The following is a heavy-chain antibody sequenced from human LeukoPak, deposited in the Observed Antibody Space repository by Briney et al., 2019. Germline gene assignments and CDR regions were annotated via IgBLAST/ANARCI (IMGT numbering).Heavy chain of an antibody. D-gene: IGHD3-3*01. J-gene: IGHJ4*02. Sequence: KPGGSLRVSCAATGFTFSDYYMTWIRQAPGKGLECVSYISSTGDRIYYADSVRGRFTISRDNAKNPLSLQMDSLRAEDTAIYYCARVYDFWSGYYLDYWGQGALVTVSS. V-gene: IGHV3-11*04. CDR2: ISSTGDRI. CDR1: GFTFSDYY. CDR3: ARVYDFWSGYYLDY.